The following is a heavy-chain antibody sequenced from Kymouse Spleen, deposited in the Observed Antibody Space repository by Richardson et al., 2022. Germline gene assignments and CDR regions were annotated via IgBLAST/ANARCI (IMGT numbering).Heavy chain of an antibody. CDR3: ARADYYDSSGYYYYYYYGMDV. D-gene: IGHD3-22*01. Sequence: EVQLVESGGGLVKPGGSLRLSCAASGFTFSSYSMNWVRQAPGKGLEWVSSISSSSSYIYYADSVKGRFTISRDNAKNSLYLQMNSLRAEDTAVYYCARADYYDSSGYYYYYYYGMDVWGQGTTVTVSS. J-gene: IGHJ6*02. CDR1: GFTFSSYS. CDR2: ISSSSSYI. V-gene: IGHV3-21*03.